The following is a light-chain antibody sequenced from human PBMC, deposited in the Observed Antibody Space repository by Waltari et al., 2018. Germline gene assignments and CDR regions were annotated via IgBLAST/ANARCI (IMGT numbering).Light chain of an antibody. J-gene: IGKJ1*01. CDR2: GAS. CDR1: QRLTSNY. CDR3: QQYVSSSWT. V-gene: IGKV3-20*01. Sequence: EIVLTQSPGTLSLSPGETATLSCRASQRLTSNYLAWYQFKPGHAPRLLISGASSRAPGIPDRFSGSGSGTDFTLTIIRVEPEDFAVYYCQQYVSSSWTFGQGTRVEI.